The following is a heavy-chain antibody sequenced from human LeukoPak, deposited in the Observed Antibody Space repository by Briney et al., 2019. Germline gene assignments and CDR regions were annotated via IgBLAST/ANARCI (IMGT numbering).Heavy chain of an antibody. CDR1: GGTFTSYA. Sequence: SSVKVSCKASGGTFTSYAISWVRQAPGQGLEWMGGIIPIIGTANYAQKFQGRVTITTDESTSTAYMELSSLRSEDTAVYYCARGYYCSGGSCYSKWFDPWGQGTLVNVSS. CDR2: IIPIIGTA. CDR3: ARGYYCSGGSCYSKWFDP. J-gene: IGHJ5*02. V-gene: IGHV1-69*05. D-gene: IGHD2-15*01.